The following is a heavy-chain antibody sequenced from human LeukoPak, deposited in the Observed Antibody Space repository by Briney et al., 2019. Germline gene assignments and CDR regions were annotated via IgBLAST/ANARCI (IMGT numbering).Heavy chain of an antibody. V-gene: IGHV4-30-4*01. CDR2: IYYSGST. D-gene: IGHD2-2*01. Sequence: SETLSLTCTVSGGSISSGDYYWSWIRQPPGKGLEWIGYIYYSGSTYYNPSLKSRVTISVDTSKNQFSLKLSSVTAADTAVYYCAAGPGYCSSTSCHGGNYFDYWGQGTLVTVSS. CDR3: AAGPGYCSSTSCHGGNYFDY. J-gene: IGHJ4*02. CDR1: GGSISSGDYY.